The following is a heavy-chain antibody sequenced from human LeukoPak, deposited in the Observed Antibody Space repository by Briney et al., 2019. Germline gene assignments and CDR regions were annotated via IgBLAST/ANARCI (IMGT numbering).Heavy chain of an antibody. Sequence: GGSLRLSCAASGFTFSSYWMSWVRQAPGKGLEWVANIKQDGSEKYYVDSVKGRFTISRDNAKNSMYLQMNSLRVEDTALYYCAKRTYGDYFAYWGQGTLVTVPS. V-gene: IGHV3-7*01. CDR2: IKQDGSEK. J-gene: IGHJ4*02. CDR3: AKRTYGDYFAY. D-gene: IGHD4-17*01. CDR1: GFTFSSYW.